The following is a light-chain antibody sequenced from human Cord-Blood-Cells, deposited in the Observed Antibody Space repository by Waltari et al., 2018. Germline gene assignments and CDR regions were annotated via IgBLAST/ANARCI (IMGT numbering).Light chain of an antibody. V-gene: IGKV4-1*01. J-gene: IGKJ1*01. CDR1: QSVLYSSNNKNY. CDR3: QQYYSTPPT. Sequence: DIVMTQSPDSLAVSLGERATINCKSSQSVLYSSNNKNYLAWYQQKPGQPPKLLIYWASTRESGGPDRFSGSGSGTDFTLTISSLQAEAVAVYYCQQYYSTPPTFGQGTKVEIK. CDR2: WAS.